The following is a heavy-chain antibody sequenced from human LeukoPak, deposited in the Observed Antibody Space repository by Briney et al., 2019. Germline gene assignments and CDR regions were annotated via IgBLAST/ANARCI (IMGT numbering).Heavy chain of an antibody. CDR3: AREVGANYYYGMDV. V-gene: IGHV3-21*01. J-gene: IGHJ6*02. CDR1: GVTFSSYS. D-gene: IGHD1-26*01. CDR2: ISSSSSYI. Sequence: GGSLRLSCAASGVTFSSYSMNWVRQAPGKGLEWVSSISSSSSYIYYADSVKGRFTISRDNAKNSLYLQMNSLRAEDTAVYYCAREVGANYYYGMDVWGQGTTVTVSS.